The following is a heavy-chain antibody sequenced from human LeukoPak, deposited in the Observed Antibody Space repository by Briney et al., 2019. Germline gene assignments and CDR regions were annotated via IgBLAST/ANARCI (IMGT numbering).Heavy chain of an antibody. J-gene: IGHJ6*03. CDR3: ARGVDSGSYYNYYYYYMDV. CDR2: IYYSGST. Sequence: LETLSLTCTVSGGSISSYYWSWIRQPPGKGLEWIGYIYYSGSTNYNPSLKSRVTISVDTSKNQFSLKLSSVTAADTAVYYCARGVDSGSYYNYYYYYMDVWGKGTTVTVSS. D-gene: IGHD1-26*01. CDR1: GGSISSYY. V-gene: IGHV4-59*01.